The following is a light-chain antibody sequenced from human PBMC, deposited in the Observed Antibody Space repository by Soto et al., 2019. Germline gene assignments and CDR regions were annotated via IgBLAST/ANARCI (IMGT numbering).Light chain of an antibody. V-gene: IGLV1-44*01. J-gene: IGLJ3*02. CDR3: ATWDDSLNARGV. CDR2: KNN. Sequence: QSVLTQTPSASGTPGQTVTISCSGSRSNIGNNAVSWYQQFPGTAPKLLIYKNNQRPSGVPDRFSGSKSGTSASLAISGLQSEDVADYYCATWDDSLNARGVFGGGTKVTVL. CDR1: RSNIGNNA.